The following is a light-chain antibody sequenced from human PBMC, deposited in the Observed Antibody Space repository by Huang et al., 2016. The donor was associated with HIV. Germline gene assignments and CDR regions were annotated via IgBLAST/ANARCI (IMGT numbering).Light chain of an antibody. CDR1: QNIQNY. Sequence: DIQMTQSPSSLSASVGDRVTITCRASQNIQNYLNWYQHKPGKAPELLIYAASSLRYGVPPRFSGSGSGTDFTLTINSLQPEDFATYYCQQSFSSPPWTFGQGTKVEIK. J-gene: IGKJ1*01. CDR3: QQSFSSPPWT. CDR2: AAS. V-gene: IGKV1-39*01.